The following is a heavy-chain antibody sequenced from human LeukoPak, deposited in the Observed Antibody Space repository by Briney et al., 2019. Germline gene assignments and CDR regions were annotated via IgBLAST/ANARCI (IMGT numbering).Heavy chain of an antibody. CDR3: AKDLGYSYGYGAFDI. D-gene: IGHD5-18*01. CDR2: ISGSGGST. Sequence: PGGSLRLSCAASGFTFSSYAMSWVRQAPGKGLEWVSAISGSGGSTYYADSVKGQFTISRDNSKNTLYLQMNSLRAEDTAVYYCAKDLGYSYGYGAFDIWGQGTMVTVSS. CDR1: GFTFSSYA. J-gene: IGHJ3*02. V-gene: IGHV3-23*01.